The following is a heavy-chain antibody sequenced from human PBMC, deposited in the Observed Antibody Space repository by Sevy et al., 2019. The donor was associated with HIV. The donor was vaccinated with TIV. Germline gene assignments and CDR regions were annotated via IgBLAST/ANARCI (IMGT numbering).Heavy chain of an antibody. CDR3: AKDGPGYSSSWHQISPYNPTKRWRRSEYFQH. J-gene: IGHJ1*01. CDR2: ISGSGGST. Sequence: GESLKISCAASGFTFSSYAMSWVRQAPGKGLEWVSAISGSGGSTYYADSVKGRFTISRDNSKNTLYLQMNSLRAEDTAVHYCAKDGPGYSSSWHQISPYNPTKRWRRSEYFQHWGQGTLVTVSS. D-gene: IGHD6-13*01. V-gene: IGHV3-23*01. CDR1: GFTFSSYA.